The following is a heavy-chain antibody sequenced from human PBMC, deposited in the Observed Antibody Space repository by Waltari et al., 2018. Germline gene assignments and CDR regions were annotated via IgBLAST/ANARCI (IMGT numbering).Heavy chain of an antibody. CDR2: IYHSGST. Sequence: QVQLQESGPGLVKPSQTLSLTCTVSGCSISRGGYSWSWLRQPQGKGLEWIGYIYHSGSTYYNPSLNSRVTISVDRSKNQFSLKLSSVTAADTAVYYCVGDGSGYYDAFDIWGQGTMVTVSS. CDR3: VGDGSGYYDAFDI. D-gene: IGHD3-22*01. V-gene: IGHV4-30-2*01. CDR1: GCSISRGGYS. J-gene: IGHJ3*02.